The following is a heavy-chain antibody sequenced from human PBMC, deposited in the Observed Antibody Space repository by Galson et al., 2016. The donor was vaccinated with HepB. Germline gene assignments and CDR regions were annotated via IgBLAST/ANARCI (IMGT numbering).Heavy chain of an antibody. Sequence: SVKVSCKASGYTFTNFPMNWVRQAPGQRLEWMGWINTGNGDTRYSQSFQGRATITRDTSASTAYMELNTLTSEDTAVYYCVRDPVRGWAPFDYWGQGTLVTVSS. D-gene: IGHD6-19*01. CDR2: INTGNGDT. J-gene: IGHJ4*02. CDR1: GYTFTNFP. CDR3: VRDPVRGWAPFDY. V-gene: IGHV1-3*04.